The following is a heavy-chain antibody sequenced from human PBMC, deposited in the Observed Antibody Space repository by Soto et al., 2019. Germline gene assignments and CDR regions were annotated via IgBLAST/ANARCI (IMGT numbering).Heavy chain of an antibody. CDR1: GGSISSKSYS. J-gene: IGHJ6*02. D-gene: IGHD2-15*01. CDR2: FYYSENT. V-gene: IGHV4-39*01. Sequence: SETLSLXCSVSGGSISSKSYSWGWIRQPPGKGLEWIGTFYYSENTYYNPSLKSRVTISVDTSKNQFSLKLSSVTAADTAVYYCAKLAGYCSGNSCHGDYAMDVWGQGTTVTV. CDR3: AKLAGYCSGNSCHGDYAMDV.